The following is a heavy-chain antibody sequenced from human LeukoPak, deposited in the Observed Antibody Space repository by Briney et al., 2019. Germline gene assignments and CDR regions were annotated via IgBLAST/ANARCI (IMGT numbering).Heavy chain of an antibody. J-gene: IGHJ4*02. CDR1: GYTFTSYG. CDR3: ARLLDYYDSSGYLY. V-gene: IGHV1-18*01. CDR2: ISAYNGNT. D-gene: IGHD3-22*01. Sequence: GASVKVSCKASGYTFTSYGISWVRQAPGQGLEWMGWISAYNGNTNYAQKLQGRVTMTTDTSTSTAYMELRSLRSDDTAVYYCARLLDYYDSSGYLYWDQGTLVTVSS.